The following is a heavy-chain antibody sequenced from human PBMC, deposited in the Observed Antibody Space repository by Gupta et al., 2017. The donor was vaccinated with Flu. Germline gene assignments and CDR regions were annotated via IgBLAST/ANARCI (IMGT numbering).Heavy chain of an antibody. CDR3: ARDHARGCSGGSCYSGFNAFDI. CDR1: GYTFTSYY. D-gene: IGHD2-15*01. V-gene: IGHV1-46*01. CDR2: INPSGGST. J-gene: IGHJ3*02. Sequence: QVQLVQSGAEVKKPGASVKVSCKASGYTFTSYYLHWVRQAPGQGLEWMGIINPSGGSTSYAQKFQGRVTMTRDTSTSTVYMELSSLRSEDTAVYYCARDHARGCSGGSCYSGFNAFDIWGQGTMVTVSS.